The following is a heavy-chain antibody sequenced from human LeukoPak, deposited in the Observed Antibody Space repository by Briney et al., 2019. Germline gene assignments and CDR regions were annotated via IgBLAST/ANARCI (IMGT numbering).Heavy chain of an antibody. CDR3: ARDLYYYDSSAEMDAFDI. Sequence: NPSETLSLTCTVSGYSISSGYYWGWIRQPPGKGLEWIGSIYHSGSTYYNPSLKSRVTISVDTSKNQSSLKLSSVTAADTAVYYCARDLYYYDSSAEMDAFDIWGQGTMVTVSS. J-gene: IGHJ3*02. D-gene: IGHD3-22*01. CDR1: GYSISSGYY. V-gene: IGHV4-38-2*02. CDR2: IYHSGST.